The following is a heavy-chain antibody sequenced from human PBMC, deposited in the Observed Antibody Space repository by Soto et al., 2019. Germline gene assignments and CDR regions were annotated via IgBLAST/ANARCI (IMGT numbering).Heavy chain of an antibody. V-gene: IGHV4-31*03. Sequence: SETLSLTCTVSGGSISTGGYYWNWIRQHPGKGLEWIGYFYYSGSTYYNPSLKSRVTISVNTSKNQFSLKLSSVTAADTAVYYCSIIERGYYCFDYLGQGTLVTASS. CDR2: FYYSGST. CDR1: GGSISTGGYY. J-gene: IGHJ4*02. CDR3: SIIERGYYCFDY. D-gene: IGHD3-22*01.